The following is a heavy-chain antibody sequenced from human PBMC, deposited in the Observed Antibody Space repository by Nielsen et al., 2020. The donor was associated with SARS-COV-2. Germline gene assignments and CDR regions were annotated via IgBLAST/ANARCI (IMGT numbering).Heavy chain of an antibody. J-gene: IGHJ4*02. Sequence: GESLKISCAASGFTFSSYAMHWVRQAPGKGLEWVAVISYDGSNKYYADSVKGRFTISRDNSKNTLYLQMNSLRAEDTAVYYCARDPYYYDSSGYYPGYWGQGTLVTVSS. CDR2: ISYDGSNK. CDR1: GFTFSSYA. CDR3: ARDPYYYDSSGYYPGY. D-gene: IGHD3-22*01. V-gene: IGHV3-30-3*01.